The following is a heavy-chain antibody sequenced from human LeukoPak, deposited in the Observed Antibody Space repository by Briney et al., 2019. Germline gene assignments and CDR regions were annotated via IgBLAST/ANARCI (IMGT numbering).Heavy chain of an antibody. Sequence: ASVKVSCKTSVNSFTSYYMHWVRQAPGQGLEWMGIINPSGSNTTYAQRFQGRLTMTRDTSTSTVYMELSSLRSEDTAVYYCARGQYYYYMDVWAKGTTVTVSS. CDR2: INPSGSNT. V-gene: IGHV1-46*01. CDR1: VNSFTSYY. J-gene: IGHJ6*03. CDR3: ARGQYYYYMDV.